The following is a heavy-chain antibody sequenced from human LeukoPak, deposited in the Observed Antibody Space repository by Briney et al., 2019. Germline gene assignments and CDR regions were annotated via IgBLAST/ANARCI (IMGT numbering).Heavy chain of an antibody. CDR2: VCYSGST. Sequence: SETLSLTCTVSGGSISSYCWGWIRQPPGKGLEWIGSVCYSGSTYYSPSLKSRVTISVDTSKTQFSLKLSSVTAADTAVYYCARKIQPWGQGTLVTVSS. CDR3: ARKIQP. V-gene: IGHV4-39*07. J-gene: IGHJ5*02. D-gene: IGHD1-1*01. CDR1: GGSISSYC.